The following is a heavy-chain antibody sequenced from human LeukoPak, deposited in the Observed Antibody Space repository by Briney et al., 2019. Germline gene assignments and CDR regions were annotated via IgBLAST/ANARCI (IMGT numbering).Heavy chain of an antibody. CDR2: ISTSSSTI. D-gene: IGHD3-10*01. Sequence: GGSLRLSCAASKFAFSDYYMTWIRQAPGKGLEWVSYISTSSSTIFYADSVKGRFTISRNNAQKSLFLQMDSLREEDTAVYYCARGGGYLSAFDIWGQGTMVTVSS. J-gene: IGHJ3*02. V-gene: IGHV3-11*04. CDR1: KFAFSDYY. CDR3: ARGGGYLSAFDI.